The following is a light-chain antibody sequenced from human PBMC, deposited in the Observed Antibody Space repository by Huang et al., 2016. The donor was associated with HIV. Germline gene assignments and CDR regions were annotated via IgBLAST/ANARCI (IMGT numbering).Light chain of an antibody. CDR2: DAS. V-gene: IGKV1-33*01. Sequence: DIQMTQSPSSLSASVGDRVTITCQASQDISNYLNWYQQKPGKAPKLLMYDASNLEAGVPSKFRGNTSGTHFTFSISRRRPEDIATYYCQQYDDFPLTFGGGTKVEIK. CDR1: QDISNY. J-gene: IGKJ4*01. CDR3: QQYDDFPLT.